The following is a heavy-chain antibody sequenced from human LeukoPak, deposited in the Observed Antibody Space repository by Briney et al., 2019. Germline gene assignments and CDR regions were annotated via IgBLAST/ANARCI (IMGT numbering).Heavy chain of an antibody. CDR2: IYTSGST. CDR1: GFTFSSYW. J-gene: IGHJ4*02. Sequence: GSLRLSCAASGFTFSSYWMSWIRQPAGKGLEWIGRIYTSGSTNYNPSLKSRVTISVDTSKNQFSLKLSSVTAADTAVYYCASQYSSGWPLDYWGQGTLVTVSS. CDR3: ASQYSSGWPLDY. V-gene: IGHV4-4*07. D-gene: IGHD6-19*01.